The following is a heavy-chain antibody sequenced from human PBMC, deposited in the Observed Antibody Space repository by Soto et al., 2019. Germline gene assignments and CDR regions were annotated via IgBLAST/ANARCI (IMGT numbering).Heavy chain of an antibody. D-gene: IGHD3-10*01. CDR2: ISKDGGST. CDR1: GFTFSRFA. V-gene: IGHV3-23*01. Sequence: VQLLESGGGLVQPGGSLRLSCAASGFTFSRFAMNWVRQAPGKGLEWVSAISKDGGSTYYADSVKGRFAISRDNSKNTLYLQVNSLRAAYTALYYCARELYYIVDYWGPGTLVTVSS. J-gene: IGHJ4*02. CDR3: ARELYYIVDY.